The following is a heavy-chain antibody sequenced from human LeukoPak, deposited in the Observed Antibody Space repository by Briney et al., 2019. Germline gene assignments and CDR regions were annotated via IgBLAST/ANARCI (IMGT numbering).Heavy chain of an antibody. D-gene: IGHD2-15*01. J-gene: IGHJ4*02. CDR1: GGSFSGYY. Sequence: SETLSLTCAVCGGSFSGYYWSWIRQPPGKGLEWIGEINHSGSTNYNPSLKSRVTISVDTSKNQFSLKLSSVTAADTAVYYCARGMVVAAYTFDYWGQGTLVTVSS. CDR3: ARGMVVAAYTFDY. V-gene: IGHV4-34*01. CDR2: INHSGST.